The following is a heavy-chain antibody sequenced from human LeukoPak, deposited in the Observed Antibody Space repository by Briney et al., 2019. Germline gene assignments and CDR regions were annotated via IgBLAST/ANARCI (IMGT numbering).Heavy chain of an antibody. CDR1: LVTLSSYM. D-gene: IGHD6-19*01. CDR3: ARSVAVAGLSSYWYFDL. CDR2: ISLSSSYI. J-gene: IGHJ2*01. Sequence: GGSLRLSRAASLVTLSSYMMNCGPQPPRTGVEGGSSISLSSSYILNADSVKGRLTISIDNAKNSLYLQMNSLRAEETAVYYCARSVAVAGLSSYWYFDLWGRGTLVTVSS. V-gene: IGHV3-21*01.